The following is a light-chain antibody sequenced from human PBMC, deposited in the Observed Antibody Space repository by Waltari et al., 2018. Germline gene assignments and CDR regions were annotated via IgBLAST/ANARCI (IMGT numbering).Light chain of an antibody. CDR3: SSYASSGTLV. V-gene: IGLV2-14*01. CDR1: SCDVGGYIF. CDR2: EVN. J-gene: IGLJ1*01. Sequence: QSALTQPASVSGSPGQAITIPCTGTSCDVGGYIFASCYQVHPVKAPKLIIYEVNRRPSGVSNRFSGSKSGNTASLTISVLQAEDEADFYCSSYASSGTLVFGSGTKVTVL.